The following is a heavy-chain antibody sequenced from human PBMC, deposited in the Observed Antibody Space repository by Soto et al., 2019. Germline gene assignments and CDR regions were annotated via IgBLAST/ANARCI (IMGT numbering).Heavy chain of an antibody. V-gene: IGHV5-10-1*01. CDR2: IDPSDSQT. Sequence: GESLKISCNGSGYSFAGYWITWVRQKPGKGLEWMGRIDPSDSQTYYSPSFRGHVAISVTKSITTVFLQWSSLRASDTAMYYCARQIYDSDTGPNFQYYFDSWGQGTPVTVSS. J-gene: IGHJ4*02. D-gene: IGHD3-22*01. CDR1: GYSFAGYW. CDR3: ARQIYDSDTGPNFQYYFDS.